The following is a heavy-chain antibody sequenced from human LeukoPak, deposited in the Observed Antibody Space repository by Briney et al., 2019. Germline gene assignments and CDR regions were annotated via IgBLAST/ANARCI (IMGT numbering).Heavy chain of an antibody. V-gene: IGHV3-53*01. CDR3: ARGGYYYDSSGPIFDY. D-gene: IGHD3-22*01. Sequence: GGSLRLSCAASGFTVSSNYMSWVRQAPGKGLEWVSVIYSGGSTYYADSVKGRFTISRDNSKNTLYLQMNSLRAEDTAVYYCARGGYYYDSSGPIFDYRRQGTLVTVSS. CDR1: GFTVSSNY. CDR2: IYSGGST. J-gene: IGHJ4*02.